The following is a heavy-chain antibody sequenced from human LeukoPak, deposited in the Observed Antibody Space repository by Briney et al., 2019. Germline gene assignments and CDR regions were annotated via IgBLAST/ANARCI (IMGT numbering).Heavy chain of an antibody. CDR1: GFTFSSYG. D-gene: IGHD6-19*01. V-gene: IGHV3-30*18. Sequence: GGSLRLSCAASGFTFSSYGMHWVRQAPGKGLEWVAVISYDGSNKYYADSVKGRFTISRDNSKNTLYLQMNSLRAEDTAVNYCAKESSGWYGGYFDYWGQGTLVTVSS. J-gene: IGHJ4*02. CDR2: ISYDGSNK. CDR3: AKESSGWYGGYFDY.